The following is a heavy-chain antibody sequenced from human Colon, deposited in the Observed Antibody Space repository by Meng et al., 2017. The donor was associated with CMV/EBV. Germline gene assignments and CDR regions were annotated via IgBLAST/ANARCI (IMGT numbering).Heavy chain of an antibody. D-gene: IGHD6-6*01. CDR3: ARGRSRIAARRYNWFDP. CDR1: GYTFTSYD. V-gene: IGHV1-8*01. Sequence: ASVKVSCKASGYTFTSYDTNWVRQATGQGLEWMGWMNPNSGNTGYAQKFQGRVTMTRNTSISTAYMELSSLRSEDTAVYYCARGRSRIAARRYNWFDPWGQGTLVTVSS. CDR2: MNPNSGNT. J-gene: IGHJ5*02.